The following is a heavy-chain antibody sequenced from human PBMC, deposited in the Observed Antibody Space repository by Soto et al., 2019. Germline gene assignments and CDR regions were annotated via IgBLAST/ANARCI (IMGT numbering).Heavy chain of an antibody. J-gene: IGHJ4*02. Sequence: GGSLRLSCAASGFTFSSYSMNWVRQAPGKGLEWVSSISSSSSYIYYADSVKGRFTISRDNAKNSLYLQMNSLRAEDTAVYYCARRRRRHYGSGGMDYWGQGTLVTVSS. D-gene: IGHD4-17*01. V-gene: IGHV3-21*01. CDR1: GFTFSSYS. CDR2: ISSSSSYI. CDR3: ARRRRRHYGSGGMDY.